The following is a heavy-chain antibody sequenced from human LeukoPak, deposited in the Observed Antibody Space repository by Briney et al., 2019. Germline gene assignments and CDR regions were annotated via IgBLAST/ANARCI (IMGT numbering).Heavy chain of an antibody. D-gene: IGHD5-12*01. CDR2: INYRGRT. CDR1: GGSISSYY. J-gene: IGHJ4*02. V-gene: IGHV4-59*01. CDR3: AVSGYSAYRGDY. Sequence: SETLSLTCTVSGGSISSYYWSWIRQAPGKGLEWIGYINYRGRTNYNPSLKSRVTISVDTSKNQFSLKLSSVTAADTAVYYCAVSGYSAYRGDYWGQGTLVTVSS.